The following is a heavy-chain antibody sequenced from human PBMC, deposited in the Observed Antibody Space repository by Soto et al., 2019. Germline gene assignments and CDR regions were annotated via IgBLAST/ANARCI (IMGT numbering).Heavy chain of an antibody. Sequence: QVQLVQSGAEVRQPASSVKVSCKTSGGTFSSYAISWVRQAPGQGLEWMGGIVPIVDTSTYAQKFQGRVTITADESTSRAYMELSSSRSDDTAIYYCVRVVAIPGYPDNWGQGTLVTVSS. CDR2: IVPIVDTS. D-gene: IGHD5-12*01. V-gene: IGHV1-69*12. CDR3: VRVVAIPGYPDN. CDR1: GGTFSSYA. J-gene: IGHJ4*02.